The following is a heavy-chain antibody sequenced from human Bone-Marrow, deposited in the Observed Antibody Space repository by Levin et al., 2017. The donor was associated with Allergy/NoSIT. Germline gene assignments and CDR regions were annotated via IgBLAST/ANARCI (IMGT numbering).Heavy chain of an antibody. J-gene: IGHJ4*02. V-gene: IGHV1-2*02. CDR1: GYTFTDYF. CDR3: ARAMPGSGTPPNFDS. D-gene: IGHD3-10*01. CDR2: INPKSGGT. Sequence: ASVNVSCKSSGYTFTDYFLHWVRQAPGQGLEWMGWINPKSGGTNYAHKFRGRVTLTRDTSMTTVYMDLSRLRSDDTALFYCARAMPGSGTPPNFDSWGQGTLVAVSS.